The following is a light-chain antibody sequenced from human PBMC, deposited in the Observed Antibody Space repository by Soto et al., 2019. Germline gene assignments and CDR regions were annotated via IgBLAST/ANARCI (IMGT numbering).Light chain of an antibody. V-gene: IGLV2-14*01. CDR3: CSYTTRGTVL. Sequence: QSALTQPASVSGSPGQSIAISCTGTSSDVGGYNYVSWFQHHPGKAPKLMIYEVSYRPSGLSDRFSGSKSGNTASLTISGLQAEDEADYYCCSYTTRGTVLFGGGTKVTVL. J-gene: IGLJ2*01. CDR2: EVS. CDR1: SSDVGGYNY.